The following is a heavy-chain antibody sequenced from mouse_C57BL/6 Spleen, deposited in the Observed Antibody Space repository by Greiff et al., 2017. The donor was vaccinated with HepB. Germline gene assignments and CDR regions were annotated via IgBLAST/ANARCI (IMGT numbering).Heavy chain of an antibody. CDR3: AENNDDYYEWYFDV. J-gene: IGHJ1*03. D-gene: IGHD2-3*01. CDR1: GFSLTSYG. Sequence: QVQLQQSGPGLVQPSQCLSITCTASGFSLTSYGVHWVRQSPGKGLEWLGVIWSGGSTDYNAAFMSRLSIVKDNSKSQVFIIMNSLQADDTAIYYCAENNDDYYEWYFDVWGTGTTVTVSS. V-gene: IGHV2-5*01. CDR2: IWSGGST.